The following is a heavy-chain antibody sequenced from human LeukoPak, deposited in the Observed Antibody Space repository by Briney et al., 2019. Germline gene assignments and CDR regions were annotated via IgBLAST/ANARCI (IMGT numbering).Heavy chain of an antibody. CDR2: IKQDGSEK. CDR3: ARADAIFGVVIRSQRFDP. Sequence: GGSLRLSCAASGFTFSSYWMSWVRQAPGKGLEWVANIKQDGSEKYYVDSVKGRFTVSRDNAKNSLYLQMNSLRAEGTAVYYCARADAIFGVVIRSQRFDPWGQGTLVTVSS. J-gene: IGHJ5*02. CDR1: GFTFSSYW. D-gene: IGHD3-3*01. V-gene: IGHV3-7*04.